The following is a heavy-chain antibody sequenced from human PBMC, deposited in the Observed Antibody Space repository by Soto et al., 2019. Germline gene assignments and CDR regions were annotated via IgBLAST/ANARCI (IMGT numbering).Heavy chain of an antibody. V-gene: IGHV3-30-3*01. CDR2: ISYDGSNK. J-gene: IGHJ4*02. CDR1: GFTFSXXX. Sequence: QVQLVESGGGVVQPGRSLRLSCAASGFTFSXXXXXXXXXXXXXXXXXVAVISYDGSNKYYADSVKGRFTISRDNXXXXXXXXXXXXXXXXXXXXXXXXXXXXXXXXXXXGYWGQGTLVTVSS. CDR3: XXXXXXXXXXXXXGY.